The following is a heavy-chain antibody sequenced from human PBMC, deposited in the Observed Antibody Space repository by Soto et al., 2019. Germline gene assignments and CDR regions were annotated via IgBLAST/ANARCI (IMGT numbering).Heavy chain of an antibody. V-gene: IGHV4-59*01. J-gene: IGHJ4*02. CDR3: ARWGGMDFDY. CDR2: IYYSGST. D-gene: IGHD3-16*01. CDR1: GGSISSYY. Sequence: SETLSLTCTVSGGSISSYYWSWIRQPPGKGLEWIGYIYYSGSTNYNPSLKSRVTISVDTSKNQFSLKLSSVTAADTAVYYCARWGGMDFDYWGQGTLVTVSS.